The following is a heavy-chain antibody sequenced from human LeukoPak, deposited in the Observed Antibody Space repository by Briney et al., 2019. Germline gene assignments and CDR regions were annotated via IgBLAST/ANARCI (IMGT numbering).Heavy chain of an antibody. Sequence: ASVKVSCKASGFTFATSAVQWVRQARGQRLEWIGWVVVGSVNTNYAQKFQERVTITRDMSTSTAYMELSSLRSEDTAVYYCARAAYSGSTYYFDHWGQGTLVTVSS. D-gene: IGHD1-26*01. CDR2: VVVGSVNT. J-gene: IGHJ4*02. CDR3: ARAAYSGSTYYFDH. V-gene: IGHV1-58*01. CDR1: GFTFATSA.